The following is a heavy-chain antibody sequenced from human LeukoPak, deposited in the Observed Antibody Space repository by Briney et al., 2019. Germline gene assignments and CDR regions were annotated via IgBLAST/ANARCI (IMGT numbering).Heavy chain of an antibody. D-gene: IGHD3-22*01. V-gene: IGHV3-23*01. J-gene: IGHJ4*02. Sequence: GGSLRLSCAASGFTFSSYWMSWVRQAPGKGLEWVSAISGSGGSTYYADSVKGRFTISRDNSKNTLYLQMNSLRAEDTAVYYCAKEVHYYDSSGYLDYWGQGTLVTVSS. CDR2: ISGSGGST. CDR3: AKEVHYYDSSGYLDY. CDR1: GFTFSSYW.